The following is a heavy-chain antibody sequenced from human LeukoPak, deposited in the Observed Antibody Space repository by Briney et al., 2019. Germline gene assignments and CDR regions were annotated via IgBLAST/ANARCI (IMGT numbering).Heavy chain of an antibody. CDR1: GFTFSSYG. CDR2: ISVSGDDT. V-gene: IGHV3-23*01. J-gene: IGHJ4*02. Sequence: TGGSLRLSCAASGFTFSSYGMTWVRQAPGKGLEWVSHISVSGDDTYYADSVKGRFTISRDNSKDTLYLQMNSLRDEDTAVYYCTRERVWYSSSRYDYWGQGTRVTVSS. D-gene: IGHD6-13*01. CDR3: TRERVWYSSSRYDY.